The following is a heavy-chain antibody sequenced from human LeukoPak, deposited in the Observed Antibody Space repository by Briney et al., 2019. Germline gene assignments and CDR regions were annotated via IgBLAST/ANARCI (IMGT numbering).Heavy chain of an antibody. CDR2: ISDSGSTI. V-gene: IGHV3-48*03. Sequence: PGGSLRLSCVASGFTFSSYEMNWVRQAPGKGLEWVSYISDSGSTIYYADSVKGRFTISRDNAKNSLYLQMNSLGAEDTAIYYCARNRASSGWYYWGQGTLVIVSS. D-gene: IGHD6-19*01. CDR1: GFTFSSYE. CDR3: ARNRASSGWYY. J-gene: IGHJ4*02.